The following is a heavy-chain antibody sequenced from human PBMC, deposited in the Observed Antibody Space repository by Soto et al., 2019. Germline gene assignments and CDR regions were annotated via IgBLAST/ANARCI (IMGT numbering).Heavy chain of an antibody. CDR2: IYYSGST. J-gene: IGHJ4*02. Sequence: TSETLSLTCTVSGGSISSSSYYWGWIRQPPGKGLEWIGSIYYSGSTYYNPSLKSRVTISVDTSKNQFSLKLSSVTAADTAVYYCARHPGELVAAAHYFDYWGQGTLVTVSS. CDR1: GGSISSSSYY. V-gene: IGHV4-39*01. D-gene: IGHD6-13*01. CDR3: ARHPGELVAAAHYFDY.